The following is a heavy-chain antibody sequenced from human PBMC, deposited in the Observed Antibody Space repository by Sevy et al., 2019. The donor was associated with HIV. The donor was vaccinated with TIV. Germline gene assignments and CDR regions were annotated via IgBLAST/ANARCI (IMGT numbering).Heavy chain of an antibody. CDR1: GFTFSSYW. J-gene: IGHJ4*02. V-gene: IGHV3-7*01. Sequence: GGSLRLSCAVSGFTFSSYWMSWVRQAPGKGLEWVANIKQDGGAQYYVDSIKGRFGIYRDNAKNSLFLHMNSLRVEDTAVYYCARSTNSAALDYWGQGTPVTVSS. CDR2: IKQDGGAQ. CDR3: ARSTNSAALDY. D-gene: IGHD2-2*01.